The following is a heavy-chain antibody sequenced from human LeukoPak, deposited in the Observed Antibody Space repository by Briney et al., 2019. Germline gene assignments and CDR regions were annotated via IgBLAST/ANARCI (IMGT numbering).Heavy chain of an antibody. V-gene: IGHV3-21*01. Sequence: GGSLRLSCAASGCTFSSYSMNWVRQAPGKGLEWVSSISSSSSYIYYADSVKGRFTISRDNAKNSLYLQMNSLRAEDTAVYYCARGPYSGSYGEYFQHWGQGTLVTVSS. D-gene: IGHD1-26*01. CDR3: ARGPYSGSYGEYFQH. J-gene: IGHJ1*01. CDR2: ISSSSSYI. CDR1: GCTFSSYS.